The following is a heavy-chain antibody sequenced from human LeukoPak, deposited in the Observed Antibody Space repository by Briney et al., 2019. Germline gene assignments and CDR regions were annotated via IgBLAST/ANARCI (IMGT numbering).Heavy chain of an antibody. CDR2: ISSSSSYI. CDR3: ARATSSGWYLFDY. V-gene: IGHV3-21*01. J-gene: IGHJ4*02. Sequence: PGGSLRLSCAASGFTFSSYSMNWVRQAPGKGLEWVSSISSSSSYIYYADSVKGRFTISRDNAKNSLYLQVNSLRAEDTAVYYCARATSSGWYLFDYWGQGTLVTVSS. D-gene: IGHD6-19*01. CDR1: GFTFSSYS.